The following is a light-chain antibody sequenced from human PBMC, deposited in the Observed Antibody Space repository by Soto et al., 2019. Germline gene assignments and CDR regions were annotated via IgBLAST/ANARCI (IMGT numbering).Light chain of an antibody. V-gene: IGLV2-14*01. CDR2: EVL. J-gene: IGLJ2*01. CDR3: SSFTSRSSLI. CDR1: MRDIGAYNL. Sequence: QSALTQPASVSGSPGQSITIFCAGTMRDIGAYNLVSWYQQHPGRAPQLIIYEVLNRPSGSSFRFSGSKSGNTASLTISGLQAEDEADYYCSSFTSRSSLIFGGGTQLTVL.